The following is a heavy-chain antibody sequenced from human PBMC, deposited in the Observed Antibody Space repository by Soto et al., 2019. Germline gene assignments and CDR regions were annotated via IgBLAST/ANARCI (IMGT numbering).Heavy chain of an antibody. CDR1: GFTFSSYE. CDR3: ARAGYGSGAYNNYYYYGMDV. J-gene: IGHJ6*02. V-gene: IGHV3-48*03. CDR2: ISSSGSNI. D-gene: IGHD3-10*01. Sequence: GGSLRPSCAASGFTFSSYEMNWVRQAPGEGLEWVSYISSSGSNIYYADSVKGRFTISRDHAKNSLYLQMNSLRAEETAVYYSARAGYGSGAYNNYYYYGMDVWGQGTTVTVS.